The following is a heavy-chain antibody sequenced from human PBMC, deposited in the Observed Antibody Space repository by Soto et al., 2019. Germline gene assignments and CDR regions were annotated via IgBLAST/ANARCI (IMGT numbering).Heavy chain of an antibody. CDR3: ARAASGDFFDY. D-gene: IGHD4-17*01. CDR2: IYYSGST. V-gene: IGHV4-59*01. CDR1: GGSITNYY. J-gene: IGHJ4*02. Sequence: SETLSLTCTVSGGSITNYYWSWIRQPPGKGLEWIGYIYYSGSTNYNPSLKSRVTISVDTSENQFSLKLSSVTAADTAVYYCARAASGDFFDYWGQGTLVTVSS.